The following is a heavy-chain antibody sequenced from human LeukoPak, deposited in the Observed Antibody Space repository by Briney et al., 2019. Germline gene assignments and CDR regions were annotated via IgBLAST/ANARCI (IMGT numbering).Heavy chain of an antibody. CDR1: RGTFSSYG. CDR2: ISYDGSNK. V-gene: IGHV3-30*18. J-gene: IGHJ6*02. CDR3: AKDKRTSPYYYGMDV. Sequence: SGWSRRLSCAAARGTFSSYGRHWVRQAPGKGLEWVAVISYDGSNKYYADSVKGRFTISRDNSKNTLCLQMNSLRAEDTAVYYCAKDKRTSPYYYGMDVWGQGTTVTVSS.